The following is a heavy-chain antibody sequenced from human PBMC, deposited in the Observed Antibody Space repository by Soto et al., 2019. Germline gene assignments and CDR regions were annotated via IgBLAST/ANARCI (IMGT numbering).Heavy chain of an antibody. D-gene: IGHD6-13*01. CDR3: AREKGSSWTTHYYYYGMDV. Sequence: GASVKVSCKASGYTFTSYGISWVRQAPGQGLEWMGWISAYNGNTNYAQKLQGRVTMTTDTSTSTAYMELRSLRSDDTAVYYCAREKGSSWTTHYYYYGMDVWGQGTTVTVSS. V-gene: IGHV1-18*04. CDR2: ISAYNGNT. J-gene: IGHJ6*02. CDR1: GYTFTSYG.